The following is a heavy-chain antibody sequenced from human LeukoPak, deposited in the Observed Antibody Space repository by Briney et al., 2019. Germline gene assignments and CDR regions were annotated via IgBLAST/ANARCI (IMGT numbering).Heavy chain of an antibody. Sequence: PSETLSLTCTVSGGSISRYYWSWIRQPPGKGLEWIGYIYYSGSTNYNPSLKSRVTISVDTSKNQFSLKLSSATAADTAVYYCARGPVGGTTYNDGDAFDIWGQGTMVTVSS. CDR1: GGSISRYY. CDR2: IYYSGST. V-gene: IGHV4-59*01. J-gene: IGHJ3*02. D-gene: IGHD1-7*01. CDR3: ARGPVGGTTYNDGDAFDI.